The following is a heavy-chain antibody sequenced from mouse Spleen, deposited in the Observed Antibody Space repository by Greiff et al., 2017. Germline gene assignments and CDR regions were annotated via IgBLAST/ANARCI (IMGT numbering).Heavy chain of an antibody. CDR2: IYPRAGST. V-gene: IGHV1-85*01. CDR1: GYTFTSYD. CDR3: ARYGGYDPWFAY. Sequence: QVQLQQSGPELVKPGASVKLSCKASGYTFTSYDINWVKQRPGQGLEWIGWIYPRAGSTKYNEKFKGKATLTVDTSSSTAYMELHSLTSEDSAVYFCARYGGYDPWFAYWGQGTLVTVSA. J-gene: IGHJ3*01. D-gene: IGHD2-2*01.